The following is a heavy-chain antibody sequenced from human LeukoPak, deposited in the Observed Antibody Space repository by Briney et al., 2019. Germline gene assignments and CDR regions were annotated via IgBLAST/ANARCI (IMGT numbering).Heavy chain of an antibody. CDR2: IYSGGST. Sequence: GGSLRLSCAASGFTVSSNYMSWVRQAPRKGLEWVSVIYSGGSTYYADSVKGRFTISRDNSKNTLYLQMNSLRAEDTAVYYCARDGVNWNERYFDYWGQGTLVTVSS. V-gene: IGHV3-53*01. CDR3: ARDGVNWNERYFDY. CDR1: GFTVSSNY. D-gene: IGHD1-20*01. J-gene: IGHJ4*02.